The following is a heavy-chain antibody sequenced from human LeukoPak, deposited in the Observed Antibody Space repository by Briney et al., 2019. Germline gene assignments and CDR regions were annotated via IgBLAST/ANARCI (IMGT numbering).Heavy chain of an antibody. V-gene: IGHV4-30-4*01. J-gene: IGHJ4*02. CDR1: GGSISSGDYY. Sequence: SQTLSLTCTVSGGSISSGDYYWSWIRQPPGKGLEWIGYIYYSGSTYYTPSLKSRVTIAVDTSKNQFSLKLSSVTAADTAVYYCARTPGDTAMVPPNYFDYWGQGTLVTVSS. CDR3: ARTPGDTAMVPPNYFDY. CDR2: IYYSGST. D-gene: IGHD5-18*01.